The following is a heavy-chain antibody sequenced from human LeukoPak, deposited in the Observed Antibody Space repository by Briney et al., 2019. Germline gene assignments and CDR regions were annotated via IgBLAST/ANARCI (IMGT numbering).Heavy chain of an antibody. J-gene: IGHJ3*01. CDR3: AKGYSGGHCAEWAFDV. D-gene: IGHD1-26*01. CDR1: EFTVSSNY. Sequence: PGGSLRLSCTASEFTVSSNYMTWVRQAPGKGLEWVSIIYRGGSTYYADSVKGRFTFSGDNSKNTLFLQMNSLRGEDTAVYYCAKGYSGGHCAEWAFDVWGQGTMVTVSS. CDR2: IYRGGST. V-gene: IGHV3-66*01.